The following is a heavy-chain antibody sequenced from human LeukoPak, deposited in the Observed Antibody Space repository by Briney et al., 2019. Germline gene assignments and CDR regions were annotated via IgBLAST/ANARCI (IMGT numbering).Heavy chain of an antibody. Sequence: PSETLSLTCTVSGGSISSYYWSWIRQPLGKGLEWIGYIYYSGSTNYNPSLKSRVTISVDTSKNQFSLKLSSVTAADTAVYYCARSSISYWFDPWGQGTLVTVSS. V-gene: IGHV4-59*01. D-gene: IGHD6-19*01. CDR3: ARSSISYWFDP. CDR2: IYYSGST. CDR1: GGSISSYY. J-gene: IGHJ5*02.